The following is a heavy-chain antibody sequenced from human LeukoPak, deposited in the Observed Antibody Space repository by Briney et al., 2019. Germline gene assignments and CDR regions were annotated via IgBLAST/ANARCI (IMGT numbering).Heavy chain of an antibody. D-gene: IGHD2-2*01. Sequence: ASVKVSCKASGYTFTSYAMHWVRQAPGQRLEWMGWINAGNGNTKYSQKFQGRVTITRDTSASTAYMELSSLRSEDTAVYYCVRHVVPWGYCSNSTCNLLDPWGQGILVTVSS. V-gene: IGHV1-3*01. CDR3: VRHVVPWGYCSNSTCNLLDP. CDR1: GYTFTSYA. J-gene: IGHJ5*02. CDR2: INAGNGNT.